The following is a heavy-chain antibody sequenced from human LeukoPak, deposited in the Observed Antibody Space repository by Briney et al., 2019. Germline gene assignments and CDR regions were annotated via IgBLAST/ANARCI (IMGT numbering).Heavy chain of an antibody. V-gene: IGHV3-21*01. CDR3: ARDSQPVYSSRAYY. D-gene: IGHD6-13*01. CDR2: ITSTSSYL. CDR1: GFTFSSFS. J-gene: IGHJ4*02. Sequence: GGSLRLSCAASGFTFSSFSMNWVRQAPGKGLEWVSSITSTSSYLYYADSVKGRFTISRDNAKNSLYLQMNSLRAEDTAVYYCARDSQPVYSSRAYYWGQGTLVTVSS.